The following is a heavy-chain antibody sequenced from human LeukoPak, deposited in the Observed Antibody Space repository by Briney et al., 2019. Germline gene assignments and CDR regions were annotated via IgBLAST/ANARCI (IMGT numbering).Heavy chain of an antibody. CDR2: IYYSGST. Sequence: PSATLSLTCTVSGGSITGYYWSWIRQPPGKGLEWIGYIYYSGSTNYNPSLKSRVTISVDTSKNQFSLKLSSVTAADTAVYYCARLPPLGYSLYGMDVWGQGTTVTVSS. CDR1: GGSITGYY. J-gene: IGHJ6*02. V-gene: IGHV4-59*12. CDR3: ARLPPLGYSLYGMDV. D-gene: IGHD5-18*01.